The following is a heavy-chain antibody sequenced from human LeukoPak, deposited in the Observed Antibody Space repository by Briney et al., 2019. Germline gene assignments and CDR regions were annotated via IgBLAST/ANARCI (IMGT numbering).Heavy chain of an antibody. CDR1: GGSFSGYY. CDR2: INHSGST. D-gene: IGHD1-7*01. J-gene: IGHJ5*02. V-gene: IGHV4-34*01. Sequence: SETLSLTCAVYGGSFSGYYWSWIRQPLGKGLEWIGEINHSGSTNYNPSLKSRVTISVDTSKNQFSLKLSSVTAADTAVYYCARGINWNYVDRFDPWGQGTLVTVSS. CDR3: ARGINWNYVDRFDP.